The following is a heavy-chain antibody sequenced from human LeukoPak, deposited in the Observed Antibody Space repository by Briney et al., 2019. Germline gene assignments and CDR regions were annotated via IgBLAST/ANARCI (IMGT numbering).Heavy chain of an antibody. CDR2: ISGSGGRT. CDR3: AKRGVVIRVVLVGFHKEAYYFDS. Sequence: GGSLRLSCAVSGITLSNYGMSWVRQAPGKGLEWVAGISGSGGRTSYADSVKGRFTISRGSPKNRLYLQMNSLRGEDTAVYFCAKRGVVIRVVLVGFHKEAYYFDSWGQGALVTVSS. J-gene: IGHJ4*02. V-gene: IGHV3-23*01. D-gene: IGHD3-10*01. CDR1: GITLSNYG.